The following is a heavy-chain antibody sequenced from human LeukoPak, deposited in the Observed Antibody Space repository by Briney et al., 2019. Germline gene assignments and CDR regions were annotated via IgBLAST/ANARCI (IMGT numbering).Heavy chain of an antibody. J-gene: IGHJ3*02. D-gene: IGHD5-24*01. CDR3: AKRYAFDI. V-gene: IGHV3-23*01. CDR1: GFTLSSYA. Sequence: PGGSLRLSCAASGFTLSSYAMSWVRRAPGKGLEWVSGISGSGGSTYYADSVKGRFTISRDNSKNTLYLQMNSLRAEDTAIYYCAKRYAFDIWGQGTMVTVSS. CDR2: ISGSGGST.